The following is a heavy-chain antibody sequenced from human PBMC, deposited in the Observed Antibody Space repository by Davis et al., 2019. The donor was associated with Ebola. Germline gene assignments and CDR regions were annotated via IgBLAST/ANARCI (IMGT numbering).Heavy chain of an antibody. CDR2: ISGSGGST. V-gene: IGHV3-23*01. D-gene: IGHD6-19*01. J-gene: IGHJ4*02. CDR1: GITFSSYA. Sequence: GESLKISCAASGITFSSYAMSWVRQAPGKGLEWVSAISGSGGSTYYADSVKGRFTISRDNSKNTLYLQMNSLRAEDTAVYYCAKDSSGWYYFDYWGQGTLVTVSS. CDR3: AKDSSGWYYFDY.